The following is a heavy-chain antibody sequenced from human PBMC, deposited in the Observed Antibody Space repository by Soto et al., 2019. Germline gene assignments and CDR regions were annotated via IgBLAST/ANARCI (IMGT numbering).Heavy chain of an antibody. J-gene: IGHJ6*02. Sequence: QVQLVQSGAEVKKPGSSVKVSCKASGGTFSSYAITWVRQAPGQGLEWMGGIIPIFGTADYAQKFQGRVPITADESTSTAYMELSSLRSEDTAVYYCASPVATVYYYYGMDVWGQGTTVTVSS. CDR2: IIPIFGTA. CDR3: ASPVATVYYYYGMDV. V-gene: IGHV1-69*12. CDR1: GGTFSSYA. D-gene: IGHD2-21*02.